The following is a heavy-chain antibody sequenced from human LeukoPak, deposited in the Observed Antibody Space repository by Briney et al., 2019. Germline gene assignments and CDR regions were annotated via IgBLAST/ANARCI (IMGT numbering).Heavy chain of an antibody. V-gene: IGHV3-11*04. CDR2: ISSSGSTI. CDR1: GFTFSDYY. D-gene: IGHD2-21*02. J-gene: IGHJ3*02. Sequence: PGGSLRLSCAASGFTFSDYYMSWIRQAPGKGLEWVSYISSSGSTIYYADSVKGRFTISRDNAKNSLYLQMSSLRAEDTAVYYCARAYCGGDCYSMIGAFDIWGQGTMVTVSS. CDR3: ARAYCGGDCYSMIGAFDI.